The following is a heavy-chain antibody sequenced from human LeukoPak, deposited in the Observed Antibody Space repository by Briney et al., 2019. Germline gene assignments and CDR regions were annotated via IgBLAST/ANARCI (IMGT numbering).Heavy chain of an antibody. Sequence: PSETLSLTCPVSGGSLSSYSWDWIRQAAGKGLEWIGRIYISGTTNYNPSLKSRVTMSLDKSKNQFSLKLTSVNAADTAVYYCARLGYSSVDNDPWGQGTLVTVSS. J-gene: IGHJ5*02. CDR2: IYISGTT. CDR1: GGSLSSYS. D-gene: IGHD6-19*01. V-gene: IGHV4-4*07. CDR3: ARLGYSSVDNDP.